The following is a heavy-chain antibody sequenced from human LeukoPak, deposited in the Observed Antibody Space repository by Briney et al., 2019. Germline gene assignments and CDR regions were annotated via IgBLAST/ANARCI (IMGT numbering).Heavy chain of an antibody. J-gene: IGHJ4*02. CDR3: ARHKSSGSYPLDY. D-gene: IGHD3-22*01. V-gene: IGHV4-59*08. Sequence: SETLSLTCTVSGGSISSYYWSWIRQPPGKGLEWIGHIYFSGSTNYSPSLESRVTISVDTSKNQFSLTLSSVTAADTAVYYCARHKSSGSYPLDYWGQGILVTVSS. CDR2: IYFSGST. CDR1: GGSISSYY.